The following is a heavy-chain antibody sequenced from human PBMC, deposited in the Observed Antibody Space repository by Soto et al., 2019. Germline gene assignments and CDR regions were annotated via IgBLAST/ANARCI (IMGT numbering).Heavy chain of an antibody. CDR1: GFTFWKFG. D-gene: IGHD3-16*02. J-gene: IGHJ5*01. V-gene: IGHV3-30*18. CDR3: AKSTSFVTCFDS. Sequence: PGGSLRLSCAASGFTFWKFGLHWVRQSPREGLEWVALISHDGTDKYYADSVKGRFTISRDNSKDTLFLHMDNLRPEDTGIYYCAKSTSFVTCFDSWGQGTLVTVSS. CDR2: ISHDGTDK.